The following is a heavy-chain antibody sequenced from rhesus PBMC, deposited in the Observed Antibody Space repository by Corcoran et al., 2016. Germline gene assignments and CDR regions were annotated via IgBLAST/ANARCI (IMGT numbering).Heavy chain of an antibody. Sequence: QLQLQESGPGLVKPSETLSLTCAVSGGSISSNYWSWIRQPPGKGLGWLGRISGSGASTDYNPALKSRVTISTDTSKNQFSLKLSSVTAADPAVYYCARSGDRVVFTAGFDYWGQGVLGTVSS. J-gene: IGHJ4*01. CDR3: ARSGDRVVFTAGFDY. V-gene: IGHV4-173*01. CDR1: GGSISSNY. CDR2: ISGSGAST. D-gene: IGHD2-27*01.